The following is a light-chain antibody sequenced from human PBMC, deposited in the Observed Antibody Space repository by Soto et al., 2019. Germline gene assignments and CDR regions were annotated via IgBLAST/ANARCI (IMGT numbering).Light chain of an antibody. V-gene: IGKV1-5*03. CDR1: QSISSW. CDR3: QQYVTAFRS. CDR2: KAS. Sequence: DIQITQSPSTLSASVGDRVTITCRASQSISSWLAWYQQKPGTAPKLLIYKASSLQSGVPSRFSGSGSGTEFTLTISSLQPDDFATYYCQQYVTAFRSFGQGTKV. J-gene: IGKJ1*01.